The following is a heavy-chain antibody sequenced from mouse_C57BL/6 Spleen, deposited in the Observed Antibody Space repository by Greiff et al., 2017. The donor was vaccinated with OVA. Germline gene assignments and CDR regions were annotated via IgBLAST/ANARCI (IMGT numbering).Heavy chain of an antibody. CDR1: GYTFTSYD. D-gene: IGHD1-1*01. Sequence: VQLQQSGPELVKPGASVKLSCKASGYTFTSYDINWVKQRPGQGLEWIGWIYPRDGSTKYNEKFKGKATLTVDTSSSTAYMELHSLTSEDSAVYFCARQRAITTVPRYYFDYWGQGTTLTVSS. CDR2: IYPRDGST. V-gene: IGHV1-85*01. CDR3: ARQRAITTVPRYYFDY. J-gene: IGHJ2*01.